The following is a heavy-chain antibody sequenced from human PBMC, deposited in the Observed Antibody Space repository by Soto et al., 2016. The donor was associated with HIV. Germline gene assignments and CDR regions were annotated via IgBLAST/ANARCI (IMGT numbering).Heavy chain of an antibody. CDR3: TKDLPGRPVGARGRDYFDY. CDR1: GFSFSTYA. Sequence: EVQLLESGGGLVQPGGSLRLSCAASGFSFSTYAMSWVRQAPGKGLEWAASISGSGSSTYYADSVKGRFTISRDNSKNTLYLQMNSLRAEDTAVYYCTKDLPGRPVGARGRDYFDYWGQGTLVTVSS. CDR2: ISGSGSST. J-gene: IGHJ4*02. V-gene: IGHV3-23*01. D-gene: IGHD1-26*01.